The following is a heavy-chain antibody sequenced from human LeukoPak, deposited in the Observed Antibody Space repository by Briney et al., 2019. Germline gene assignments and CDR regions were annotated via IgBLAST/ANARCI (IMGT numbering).Heavy chain of an antibody. CDR1: GVSISNYY. CDR2: IYYSGST. Sequence: SETLSLTCTVSGVSISNYYWSWIRQPPGKGLEWIEYIYYSGSTNYNPSLQSRATISVDPTKSQFSLRLSSVTAADTAVYYCARDYFGSGFFDYWGQGILVTVSS. CDR3: ARDYFGSGFFDY. V-gene: IGHV4-59*01. D-gene: IGHD3-10*01. J-gene: IGHJ4*02.